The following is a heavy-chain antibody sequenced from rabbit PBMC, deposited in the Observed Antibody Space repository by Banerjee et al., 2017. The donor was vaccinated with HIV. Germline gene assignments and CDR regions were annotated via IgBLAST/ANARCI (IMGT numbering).Heavy chain of an antibody. CDR1: GFDFSSNE. J-gene: IGHJ4*01. D-gene: IGHD8-1*01. V-gene: IGHV1S47*01. CDR3: ARGKFSWRYVGSIYWDL. CDR2: IYNGDGST. Sequence: QEQLVESGGGLVQPEGSLTLTCTASGFDFSSNEMCWVRQAPGKGPEWIACIYNGDGSTYYATWAKGRFTISKTSSTTVTLQMTSLTAADTATYFCARGKFSWRYVGSIYWDLWGPGTLV.